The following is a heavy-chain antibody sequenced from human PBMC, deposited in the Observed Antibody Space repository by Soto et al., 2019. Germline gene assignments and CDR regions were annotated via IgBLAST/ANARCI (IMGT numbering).Heavy chain of an antibody. CDR1: GFTFSSYS. J-gene: IGHJ4*02. CDR3: ARDVVVVVPAATDY. D-gene: IGHD2-2*01. V-gene: IGHV3-48*01. CDR2: ISSSSSTI. Sequence: GGSLRLSCAASGFTFSSYSMNWVRQAPGKGLEWVSYISSSSSTIYYADSVKGRFTISRDNAKNSLYLQMNSLRAEDTAVYYCARDVVVVVPAATDYWGQGTLVTVSS.